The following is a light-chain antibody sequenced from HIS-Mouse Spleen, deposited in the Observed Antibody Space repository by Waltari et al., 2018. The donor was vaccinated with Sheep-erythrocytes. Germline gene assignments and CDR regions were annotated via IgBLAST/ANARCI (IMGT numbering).Light chain of an antibody. CDR1: QSLSSSY. CDR2: GAS. Sequence: FVLMQCPGPLPLCPGGSSTLSCSASQSLSSSYLAWYQQKPGQAPRLLIYGASSRATGIPDRFSGSGSGTDFTLTISRLEPEDFAVYYCQQYGSSPLFTFGPGTKVDIK. J-gene: IGKJ3*01. V-gene: IGKV3-20*01. CDR3: QQYGSSPLFT.